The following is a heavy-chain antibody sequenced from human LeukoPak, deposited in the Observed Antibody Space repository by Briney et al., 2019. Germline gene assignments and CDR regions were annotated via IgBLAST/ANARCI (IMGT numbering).Heavy chain of an antibody. CDR1: GGSIGSTNW. CDR2: INHSGST. CDR3: ARGPVRTY. D-gene: IGHD3-10*01. Sequence: SETLSLTCAVSGGSIGSTNWWSWVRQLPGKGLEWIGEINHSGSTNYNPSLKSRVTISVDTSKNQFSLKLSSVTAADTAVYYCARGPVRTYWGQGTMVTVSS. J-gene: IGHJ3*01. V-gene: IGHV4-4*02.